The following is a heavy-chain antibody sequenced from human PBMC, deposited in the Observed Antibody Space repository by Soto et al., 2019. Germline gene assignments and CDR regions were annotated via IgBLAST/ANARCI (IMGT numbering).Heavy chain of an antibody. Sequence: PGGSLRLSCAASGFTFSSYGMHWVRQAPGKGLEWVAVISYDGSNKYYADSVKGRFTISRDNSKNTLYLQMNSLRAEDTAVYYCAKVRTPETSGSYYSIWGYFDYWGQGTLVTVSS. CDR3: AKVRTPETSGSYYSIWGYFDY. V-gene: IGHV3-30*18. J-gene: IGHJ4*02. D-gene: IGHD1-26*01. CDR2: ISYDGSNK. CDR1: GFTFSSYG.